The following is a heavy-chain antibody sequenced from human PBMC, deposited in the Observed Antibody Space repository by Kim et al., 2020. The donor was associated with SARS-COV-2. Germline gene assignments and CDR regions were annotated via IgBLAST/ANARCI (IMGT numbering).Heavy chain of an antibody. D-gene: IGHD5-18*01. CDR3: ASGDTAMGYYYYGMDV. CDR2: ISYDGSNK. CDR1: GFTFSSYG. J-gene: IGHJ6*02. Sequence: GGSLRLSCAASGFTFSSYGMHWVRQAPGKGLEWVAVISYDGSNKYYADSVKGRFTISRDNSKNTLYLQMNSLRAEDTAVYYCASGDTAMGYYYYGMDVWGQGTTVTVSS. V-gene: IGHV3-33*05.